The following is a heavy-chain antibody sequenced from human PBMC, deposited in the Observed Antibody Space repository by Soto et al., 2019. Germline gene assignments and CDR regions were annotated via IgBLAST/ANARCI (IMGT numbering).Heavy chain of an antibody. J-gene: IGHJ4*02. D-gene: IGHD3-16*01. V-gene: IGHV3-7*01. Sequence: EVQLVESGGGLVQPGGSLRLSCAASKFTFSSYWMNWVRQAPGKGLEWVANIKQDGSEKYYVDSVKGRFTISRDNAKNALYLQRNSLRAEDTAVYYCAGGGGWVIDSWGQGALVTVSS. CDR2: IKQDGSEK. CDR3: AGGGGWVIDS. CDR1: KFTFSSYW.